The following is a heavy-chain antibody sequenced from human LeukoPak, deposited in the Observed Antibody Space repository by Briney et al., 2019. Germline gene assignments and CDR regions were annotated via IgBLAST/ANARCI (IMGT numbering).Heavy chain of an antibody. J-gene: IGHJ4*02. Sequence: GGSLRLSCATSGFTFSTFWMHWVRQAPGKGLEWVSLISWDGGSTYHADSVKGRFTISRDNSKNSLYLQMNGLRAEDTALYYCAKDRYYDSSGPAYIDYWGQGTLVTVSS. D-gene: IGHD3-22*01. CDR1: GFTFSTFW. CDR2: ISWDGGST. V-gene: IGHV3-43D*03. CDR3: AKDRYYDSSGPAYIDY.